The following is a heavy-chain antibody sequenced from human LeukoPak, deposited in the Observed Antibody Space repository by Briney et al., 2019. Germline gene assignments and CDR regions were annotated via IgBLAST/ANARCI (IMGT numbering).Heavy chain of an antibody. J-gene: IGHJ4*02. CDR3: ARTYRAGGYYYDSSGYYDY. D-gene: IGHD3-22*01. CDR1: GGSISSYY. CDR2: IYYSGST. V-gene: IGHV4-59*01. Sequence: PSETLSLTCTVSGGSISSYYWSWIRQPPVKGLEWIGYIYYSGSTNYNPSLKSRVTISVDTSKNQFSLKLSSVTAADTAVYYCARTYRAGGYYYDSSGYYDYWGQGTLVTVSS.